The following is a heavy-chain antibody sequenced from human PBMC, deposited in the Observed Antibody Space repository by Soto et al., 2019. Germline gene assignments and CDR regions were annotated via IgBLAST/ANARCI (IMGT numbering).Heavy chain of an antibody. V-gene: IGHV3-33*01. Sequence: QVQLVESGGGVVQPGRSLRLSCAASGFTFSSYGMHWVRQAPGKGLEWVAVIWYDGSNKYYADSVKGRFTISRDNSKNTLYLQMSSLRAEDTAVYYCARDTGGGYVFWSGYHERGGFAYWGQGTLVTVSS. D-gene: IGHD3-3*01. CDR3: ARDTGGGYVFWSGYHERGGFAY. CDR2: IWYDGSNK. CDR1: GFTFSSYG. J-gene: IGHJ4*02.